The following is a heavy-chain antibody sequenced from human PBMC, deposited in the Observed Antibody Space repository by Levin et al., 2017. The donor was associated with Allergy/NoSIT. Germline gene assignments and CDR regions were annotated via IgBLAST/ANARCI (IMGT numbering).Heavy chain of an antibody. V-gene: IGHV3-7*01. J-gene: IGHJ4*02. Sequence: GGSLRLSCAASGFSFNTYWISWVRQPPGKGLEWVANIKQDGSEKYYVDSVRGRFTISRDNAKNSLYLQMNSLRPDDTAVYYCARDPQPVAARFEDWGQGTLVTVSS. CDR1: GFSFNTYW. D-gene: IGHD6-25*01. CDR2: IKQDGSEK. CDR3: ARDPQPVAARFED.